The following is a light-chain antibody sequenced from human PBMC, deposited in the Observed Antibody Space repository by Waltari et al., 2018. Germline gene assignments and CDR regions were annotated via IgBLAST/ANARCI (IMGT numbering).Light chain of an antibody. CDR2: EDI. CDR1: ALSKKY. Sequence: SYELTQPLSVSVSPGQTARITCSGDALSKKYAYWYQQKSGQAPVLVIYEDIKRPTGIPERFSGSSSGTTATLTISGAHVDDEADYYCYSTDFSGHDRVFGGGTKLTIL. CDR3: YSTDFSGHDRV. V-gene: IGLV3-10*01. J-gene: IGLJ3*02.